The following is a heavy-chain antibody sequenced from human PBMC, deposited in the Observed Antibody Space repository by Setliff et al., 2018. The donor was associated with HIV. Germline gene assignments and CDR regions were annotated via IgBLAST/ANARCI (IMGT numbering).Heavy chain of an antibody. V-gene: IGHV1-2*04. J-gene: IGHJ5*02. CDR3: SRGKPIFWVNNWFDP. D-gene: IGHD3-3*01. CDR1: GYTFTDNY. CDR2: INHSSGGT. Sequence: ASVKVSCKASGYTFTDNYLNWVRQAPGQGLEGMGWINHSSGGTNYAQNFKGWVTMTRDTSITTAYMELSRLRPEDPAVYFCSRGKPIFWVNNWFDPWGQGTLVTVSS.